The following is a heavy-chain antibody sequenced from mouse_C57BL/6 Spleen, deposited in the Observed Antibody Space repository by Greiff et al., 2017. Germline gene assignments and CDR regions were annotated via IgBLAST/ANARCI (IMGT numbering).Heavy chain of an antibody. Sequence: EVQLVESGGGLVKPGGSLKLSCAASGFTFSDYGMHWVRQAPEKGLEWVAYISSGSSTIYYADTVKGRFTISRDNAKNTLFLQMTSLRSEDTAMYYCAGDYYGSKGPFAYWGQGTLVTVSA. J-gene: IGHJ3*01. CDR1: GFTFSDYG. CDR2: ISSGSSTI. CDR3: AGDYYGSKGPFAY. D-gene: IGHD1-1*01. V-gene: IGHV5-17*01.